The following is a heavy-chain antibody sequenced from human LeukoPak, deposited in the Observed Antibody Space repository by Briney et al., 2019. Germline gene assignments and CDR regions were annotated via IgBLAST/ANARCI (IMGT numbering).Heavy chain of an antibody. V-gene: IGHV4-38-2*02. J-gene: IGHJ4*02. CDR1: GYSISSGYY. D-gene: IGHD6-13*01. Sequence: SETLSLTCAVSGYSISSGYYWGWIRQPPGKGLEWIGTIYHSGTTYYNPSLKSRVTISVDTSKNQFSLNLSSVTAADTAVYYCAKEQQLVLCYFDYWGQGTLVTVSS. CDR2: IYHSGTT. CDR3: AKEQQLVLCYFDY.